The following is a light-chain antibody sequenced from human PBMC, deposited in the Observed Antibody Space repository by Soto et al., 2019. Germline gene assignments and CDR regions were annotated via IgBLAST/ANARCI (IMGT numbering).Light chain of an antibody. J-gene: IGKJ5*01. CDR1: QSVSSY. V-gene: IGKV3-20*01. Sequence: EIVFRQSPATLSLSPGERATLSCRASQSVSSYLAWYQQKPGQAPRLLIYDASSRATGIPDRFSGSGSGTDFTLTISRLEPEDFAVYYCQQYGSSPITFGQGTRLEIK. CDR3: QQYGSSPIT. CDR2: DAS.